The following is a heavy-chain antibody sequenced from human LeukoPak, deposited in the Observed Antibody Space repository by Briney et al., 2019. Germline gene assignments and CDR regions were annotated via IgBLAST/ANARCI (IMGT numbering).Heavy chain of an antibody. Sequence: GSSLKVTFQASGYTFSIYSIAWVRQAPAQGLAWMGWISAYNGNTKYAQKFQGRVTMTTDTSTSTAYMELRSLRSGDTAVYYCGRAGYSYGYVGYFDYWGQGTLVTVSS. J-gene: IGHJ4*02. D-gene: IGHD5-18*01. CDR3: GRAGYSYGYVGYFDY. V-gene: IGHV1-18*04. CDR2: ISAYNGNT. CDR1: GYTFSIYS.